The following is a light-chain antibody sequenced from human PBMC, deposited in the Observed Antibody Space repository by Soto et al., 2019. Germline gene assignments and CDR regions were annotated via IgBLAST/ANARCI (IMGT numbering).Light chain of an antibody. CDR3: GSYKSTYVRI. CDR2: EVT. V-gene: IGLV2-14*01. J-gene: IGLJ1*01. Sequence: QSALTQPASVSGSPGQSITISCTGTSSDVGRYNYVSWYQQYPGRAPKLITYEVTNRPSGVSDRFSGSKSGNVASLTISGLQAADEADYYCGSYKSTYVRIFGTGTKVTVL. CDR1: SSDVGRYNY.